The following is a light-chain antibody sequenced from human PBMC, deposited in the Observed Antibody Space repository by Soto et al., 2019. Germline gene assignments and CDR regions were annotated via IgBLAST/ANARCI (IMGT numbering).Light chain of an antibody. V-gene: IGLV2-18*02. CDR2: GVT. CDR3: SSQTTGRAYVL. Sequence: QSALTQPPSVSGSHGQSITISCTGTSSDIGSYNRVSWYQQPPGTAPKLIMYGVTNRPSGVPDRFSGSKSGNTASLTISGLQAEDEADYYCSSQTTGRAYVLFGGGTKLTVL. CDR1: SSDIGSYNR. J-gene: IGLJ2*01.